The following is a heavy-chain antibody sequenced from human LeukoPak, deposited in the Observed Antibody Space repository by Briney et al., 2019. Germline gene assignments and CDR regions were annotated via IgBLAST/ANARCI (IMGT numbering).Heavy chain of an antibody. CDR2: IWNDGSNK. V-gene: IGHV3-33*01. Sequence: GGSLRLSCAASGFTFSSYGMHWVRQAPGKGLEWVAVIWNDGSNKYYADSVKGRFTISRDDSKNTLYPQMNSLRAEDTAVYYCARIHSLYYYDSSGYGAFDIWGQGTMVTVSS. CDR1: GFTFSSYG. J-gene: IGHJ3*02. CDR3: ARIHSLYYYDSSGYGAFDI. D-gene: IGHD3-22*01.